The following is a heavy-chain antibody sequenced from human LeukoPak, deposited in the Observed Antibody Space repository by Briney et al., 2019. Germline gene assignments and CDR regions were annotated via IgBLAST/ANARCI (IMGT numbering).Heavy chain of an antibody. V-gene: IGHV3-23*01. Sequence: PGGSLRLSCVASGFSFSSYAMSWVRQAPARGLEWVSSMKGGGETFYADSVKGRFTISRDNSKNTLYLQMNSLRAEDTAVYYCAKGGIAAVGTFDYWGQGTLVTVSS. J-gene: IGHJ4*02. CDR3: AKGGIAAVGTFDY. CDR1: GFSFSSYA. CDR2: MKGGGET. D-gene: IGHD6-13*01.